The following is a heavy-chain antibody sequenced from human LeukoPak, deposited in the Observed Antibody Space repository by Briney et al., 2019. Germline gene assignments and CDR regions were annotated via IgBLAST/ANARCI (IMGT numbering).Heavy chain of an antibody. CDR2: ISSSSSTI. J-gene: IGHJ5*02. CDR3: ARLWGYGWEPNWFDP. Sequence: PGGSLRLSCAASGFTFSSYSMNWVRQAPGKGLEWVSYISSSSSTIYYADSVKGRFTISRDNAKNSLYLQMNSLRAEDTAVYYCARLWGYGWEPNWFDPWGQGTLVTVSS. CDR1: GFTFSSYS. V-gene: IGHV3-48*04. D-gene: IGHD5-18*01.